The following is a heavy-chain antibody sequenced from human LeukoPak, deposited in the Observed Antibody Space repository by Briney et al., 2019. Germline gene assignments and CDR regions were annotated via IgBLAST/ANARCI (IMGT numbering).Heavy chain of an antibody. CDR1: GFTFSSYA. D-gene: IGHD2-2*01. J-gene: IGHJ4*02. CDR2: ISGSGGST. Sequence: PGGSLRLSCAASGFTFSSYAMSWVRQAPGKGLEWVSAISGSGGSTDYADSVKGRFTISRDNSKNTLHLQMNSLRAEDTAVYYCAKSGPGIVVVPAALVFDYWGQGTLVTVSP. CDR3: AKSGPGIVVVPAALVFDY. V-gene: IGHV3-23*01.